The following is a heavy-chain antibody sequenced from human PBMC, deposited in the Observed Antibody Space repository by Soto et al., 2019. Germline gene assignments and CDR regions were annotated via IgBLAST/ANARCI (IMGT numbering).Heavy chain of an antibody. J-gene: IGHJ6*02. D-gene: IGHD2-15*01. Sequence: PSETLSLTCVVSRGSVNRGGYSWNWIRQTQGKALEWLGHIYDSETTYYNPSLKSRVTILLEKSKNQFSLRLSSVTAADTAVYYCAREWRYCSGGTCSDGLDVWGQGATVTVSS. CDR1: RGSVNRGGYS. V-gene: IGHV4-30-2*01. CDR2: IYDSETT. CDR3: AREWRYCSGGTCSDGLDV.